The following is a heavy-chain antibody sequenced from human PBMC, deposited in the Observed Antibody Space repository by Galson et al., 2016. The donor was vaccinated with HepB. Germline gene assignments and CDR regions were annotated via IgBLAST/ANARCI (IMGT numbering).Heavy chain of an antibody. D-gene: IGHD5-18*01. CDR2: IRSNSDTI. CDR3: ARDGGYSYGFGVDYHSMDV. CDR1: GFTFSSYS. V-gene: IGHV3-48*01. J-gene: IGHJ6*02. Sequence: SLRLSCAASGFTFSSYSMNWVRQAPGKGLEWVSYIRSNSDTIYYADSVKGRFTISRDNVKSSMYLQMNSLRAEDTAVYYCARDGGYSYGFGVDYHSMDVLGQGTTVTVSS.